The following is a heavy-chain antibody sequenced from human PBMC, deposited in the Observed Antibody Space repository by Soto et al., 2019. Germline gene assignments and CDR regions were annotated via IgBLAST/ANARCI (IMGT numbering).Heavy chain of an antibody. J-gene: IGHJ6*02. V-gene: IGHV4-61*01. CDR1: GGSVNSFYY. CDR2: IYHTGST. Sequence: PSETLSLTGSVSGGSVNSFYYWSWIRQPPGKGLEWLGYIYHTGSTNYQPSLKSRVTISLDTSKNQFSLNLNSVTAADTAVYYCARWGVAMDVWGQGTTVTVSS. CDR3: ARWGVAMDV. D-gene: IGHD3-16*01.